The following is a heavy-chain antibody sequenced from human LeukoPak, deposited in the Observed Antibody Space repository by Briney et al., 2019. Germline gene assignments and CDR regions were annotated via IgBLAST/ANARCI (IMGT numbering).Heavy chain of an antibody. CDR1: GFSFSSYI. J-gene: IGHJ5*02. Sequence: GGSLRLSCAASGFSFSSYIMNWVRQAPGRGLEWVSSISSWNYFIYYADSVKGRFTISRDNAKNEVYLQMNSLRAEDTAVYYCVRDGGVDRLGVAVTDGFDPWGQGTLVSVSS. V-gene: IGHV3-21*01. D-gene: IGHD6-19*01. CDR3: VRDGGVDRLGVAVTDGFDP. CDR2: ISSWNYFI.